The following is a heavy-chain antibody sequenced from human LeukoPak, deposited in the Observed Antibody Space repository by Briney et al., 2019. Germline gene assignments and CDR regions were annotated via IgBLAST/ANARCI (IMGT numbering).Heavy chain of an antibody. J-gene: IGHJ4*02. Sequence: SETLSLTCTVSGGSINNDYWSWIRQPAGKGLEWIGRIYSGGNTNYNPSLKSRVTMSVDTSKNQFSLKLNSVTAADTAVYYCARASGGIQLWDYWGQGTLVTVSS. CDR3: ARASGGIQLWDY. V-gene: IGHV4-4*07. CDR2: IYSGGNT. CDR1: GGSINNDY. D-gene: IGHD5-18*01.